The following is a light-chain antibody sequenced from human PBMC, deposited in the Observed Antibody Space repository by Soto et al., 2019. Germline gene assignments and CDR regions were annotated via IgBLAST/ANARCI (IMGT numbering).Light chain of an antibody. CDR3: QQRSNWPPYT. V-gene: IGKV3-11*01. Sequence: EVVLTHSPATLSLSPVERATLSCRSSQSVSSYLAWYQQKPGQAPRLLIYDASNRATGIPARFSGSGSGTALTLPIRSLEPEDFAVYYCQQRSNWPPYTFGQGPKVVIK. CDR2: DAS. CDR1: QSVSSY. J-gene: IGKJ2*01.